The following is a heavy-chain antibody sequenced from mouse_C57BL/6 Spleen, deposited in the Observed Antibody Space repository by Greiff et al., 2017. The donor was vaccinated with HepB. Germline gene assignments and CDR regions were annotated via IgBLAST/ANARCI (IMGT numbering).Heavy chain of an antibody. CDR2: ISYDGSN. Sequence: VQLKESGPGLVKPSQSLSLTCSVTGYSITSGYYWNWIRQFPGNKLEWMGYISYDGSNNYNPSLKNRISITRDTSKKQFFLKLNSVTTEDTATYYCARETTVVAPFAYWGQGTLVTVSA. CDR1: GYSITSGYY. CDR3: ARETTVVAPFAY. D-gene: IGHD1-1*01. V-gene: IGHV3-6*01. J-gene: IGHJ3*01.